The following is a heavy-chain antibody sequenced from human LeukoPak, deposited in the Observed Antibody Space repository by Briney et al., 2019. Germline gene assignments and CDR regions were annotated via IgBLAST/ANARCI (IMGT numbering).Heavy chain of an antibody. Sequence: SETLSLTCAVYGGSFSGYYWSRIHQPPGKGLEWIGEINHSGGTNYNPSLKSRVTISVDTSKNQFSLKLSSVTAADTAVYYCARGTPYCSGGSCYSLYYYYYYYMDVWGKGTTVTVSS. J-gene: IGHJ6*03. D-gene: IGHD2-15*01. CDR2: INHSGGT. CDR3: ARGTPYCSGGSCYSLYYYYYYYMDV. V-gene: IGHV4-34*01. CDR1: GGSFSGYY.